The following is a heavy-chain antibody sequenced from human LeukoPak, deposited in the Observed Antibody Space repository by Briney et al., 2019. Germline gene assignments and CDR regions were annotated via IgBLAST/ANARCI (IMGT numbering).Heavy chain of an antibody. CDR3: ARMSQHQAFDY. CDR1: GYTFTSYY. CDR2: INPSGGST. V-gene: IGHV1-46*01. J-gene: IGHJ4*02. Sequence: ASVKVSCKASGYTFTSYYMHWVRQAPGQGLEWMGIINPSGGSTSYAQKFQGRVTMTRDMSTSTVYMELSSLRSEDTAVYYCARMSQHQAFDYWGQGTLVTVSS.